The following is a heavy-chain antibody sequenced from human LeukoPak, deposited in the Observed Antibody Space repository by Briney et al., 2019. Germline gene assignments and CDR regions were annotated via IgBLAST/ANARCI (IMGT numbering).Heavy chain of an antibody. CDR1: GFTFSSYG. CDR3: ATDFYDST. D-gene: IGHD3-22*01. CDR2: IRSNSDGGTI. Sequence: TGGSLRLSCAASGFTFSSYGMHWVRQAPGKGLEWVGRIRSNSDGGTIDYAAPVKGRFTLSRDDSKTTLYLQMNSLQTEDTAVYYCATDFYDSTWGQGTLVTVSS. J-gene: IGHJ5*02. V-gene: IGHV3-15*07.